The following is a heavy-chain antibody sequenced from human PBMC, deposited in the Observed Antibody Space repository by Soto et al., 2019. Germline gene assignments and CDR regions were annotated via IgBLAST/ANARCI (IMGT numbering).Heavy chain of an antibody. J-gene: IGHJ4*02. V-gene: IGHV3-21*01. CDR3: ARDKGSMAPQPHDY. CDR1: GFTFRSFT. Sequence: GGSLRLSCAASGFTFRSFTMNWVRQAPGKGLEWVSTISSNSAYIYYTDALRGRFTISRDNAKNSLHLQMNSLRAEDTAVYYCARDKGSMAPQPHDYWGQGTLVTVSS. CDR2: ISSNSAYI. D-gene: IGHD1-26*01.